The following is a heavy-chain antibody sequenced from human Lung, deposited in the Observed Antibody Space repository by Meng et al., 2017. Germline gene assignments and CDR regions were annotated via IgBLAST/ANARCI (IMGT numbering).Heavy chain of an antibody. CDR2: MYYSGNI. D-gene: IGHD5-18*01. Sequence: QLQLQESGPGLVRPSENLSLICTVFGDSISSSNYYWGWIRQPPGKGLEWIGSMYYSGNIYYNPSLKSRVTISVDTSKNQFSLKVSSVTAADTAVFYCARHKGHSYGYLYFDYWGQGTLVTVSS. J-gene: IGHJ4*02. CDR3: ARHKGHSYGYLYFDY. V-gene: IGHV4-39*01. CDR1: GDSISSSNYY.